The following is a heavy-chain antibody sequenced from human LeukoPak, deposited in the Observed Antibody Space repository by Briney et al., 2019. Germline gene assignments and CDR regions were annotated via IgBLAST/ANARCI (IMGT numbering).Heavy chain of an antibody. CDR3: ARDVRTDYYDSSGYHDAFDI. Sequence: GGSLRLSCAASGFTFSSYAMRWVRQAPGKGLEWVSVIYTYGSTYYAGSVKGRFTISRHNSKNTLFLQMSSLRAEDTAVYYCARDVRTDYYDSSGYHDAFDIWGQGTMVTVSS. CDR2: IYTYGST. J-gene: IGHJ3*02. V-gene: IGHV3-53*04. D-gene: IGHD3-22*01. CDR1: GFTFSSYA.